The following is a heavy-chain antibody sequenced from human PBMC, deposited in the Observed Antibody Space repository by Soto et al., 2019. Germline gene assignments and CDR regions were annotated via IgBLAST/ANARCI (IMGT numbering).Heavy chain of an antibody. D-gene: IGHD3-10*01. CDR1: GFTFSSYA. Sequence: EVQLLESGGGLVQPGGSLRLSCAASGFTFSSYAMSWVRQAPGKGLEWVSVISGSGDSKYYADSVKSRFTISRDNSKNTLYLQMTSLRVGDTAVYYCAKRAYGSDFDYWGQGTLVTVSS. V-gene: IGHV3-23*01. CDR2: ISGSGDSK. CDR3: AKRAYGSDFDY. J-gene: IGHJ4*02.